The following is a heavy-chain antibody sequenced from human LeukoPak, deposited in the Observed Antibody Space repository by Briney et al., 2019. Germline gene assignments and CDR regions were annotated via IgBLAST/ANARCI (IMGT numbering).Heavy chain of an antibody. CDR3: ARGPIITIFGVGYYYYYYMDV. J-gene: IGHJ6*03. D-gene: IGHD3-3*01. Sequence: GASVKVSCKASGYTFTSYDINWVRQATGQELEWMGWMNPNSGNTGYAQKFQGRVTITRNTSISTAYMELSSLRSEDTAVYYCARGPIITIFGVGYYYYYYMDVWGKGATVTVSS. CDR2: MNPNSGNT. CDR1: GYTFTSYD. V-gene: IGHV1-8*03.